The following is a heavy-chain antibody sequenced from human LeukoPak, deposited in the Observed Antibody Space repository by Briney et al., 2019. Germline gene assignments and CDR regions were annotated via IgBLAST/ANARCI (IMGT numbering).Heavy chain of an antibody. CDR1: GFTVSKTY. J-gene: IGHJ4*02. V-gene: IGHV3-53*01. CDR2: IYSGGST. D-gene: IGHD4-17*01. Sequence: PGGSLSLSCAASGFTVSKTYLTWVRQPPGTGLEWASVIYSGGSTYYADSVKGRFTISRDNSKNSLYLQMNSLRAEDTAVYYCARDRAPDYGVYYFDYWGQGTLVTVSS. CDR3: ARDRAPDYGVYYFDY.